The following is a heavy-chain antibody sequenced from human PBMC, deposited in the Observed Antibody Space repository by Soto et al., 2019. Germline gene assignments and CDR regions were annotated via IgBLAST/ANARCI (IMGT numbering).Heavy chain of an antibody. J-gene: IGHJ6*02. CDR2: ISGSGGST. D-gene: IGHD6-13*01. Sequence: LRLSCAASGFTFSSYAMSWVRQAPGKGLEWVSAISGSGGSTYYADSVKGRFTISRDNSKNTLYLQMNSLRAEDTAVYYCAKDPAGTTHYYYYYYGMDVWGQGTTVTVSS. CDR3: AKDPAGTTHYYYYYYGMDV. CDR1: GFTFSSYA. V-gene: IGHV3-23*01.